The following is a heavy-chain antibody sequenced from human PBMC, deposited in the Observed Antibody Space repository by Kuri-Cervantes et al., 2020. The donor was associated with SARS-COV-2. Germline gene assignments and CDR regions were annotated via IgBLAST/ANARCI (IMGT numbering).Heavy chain of an antibody. J-gene: IGHJ4*02. Sequence: GGSLRLSCAASDFTFGDYALNWIRQAPAKGLEWISYISSRDNIIYYADSVKGRFTISRDNAKNSLYLQMNSLRAEDTAVYYCARDGSDWGLDYWGQGTLVTVSS. V-gene: IGHV3-11*04. CDR1: DFTFGDYA. D-gene: IGHD7-27*01. CDR2: ISSRDNII. CDR3: ARDGSDWGLDY.